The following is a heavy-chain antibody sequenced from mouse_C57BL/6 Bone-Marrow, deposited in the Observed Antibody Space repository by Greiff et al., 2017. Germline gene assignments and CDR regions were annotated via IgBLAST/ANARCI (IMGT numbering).Heavy chain of an antibody. CDR1: GFTFSSYA. V-gene: IGHV5-4*01. Sequence: EVQLVESGGGLVKPGGSLKLSCAASGFTFSSYAMSWVRQTPEKRLEWVATTSDGGSYTYYPDNVKGRFTISRDNAKNNLYLQMSHLKSEDTAMYYCARDQAWFAYWGQGTLVTVSA. CDR3: ARDQAWFAY. J-gene: IGHJ3*01. D-gene: IGHD3-2*02. CDR2: TSDGGSYT.